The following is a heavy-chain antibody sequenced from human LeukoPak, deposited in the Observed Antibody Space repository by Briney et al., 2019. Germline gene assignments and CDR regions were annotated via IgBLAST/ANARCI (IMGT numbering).Heavy chain of an antibody. V-gene: IGHV4-31*03. J-gene: IGHJ4*02. CDR1: GGSRSRGGYY. D-gene: IGHD2-21*02. CDR2: IYYSGST. Sequence: SQTLSLTCPFSGGSRSRGGYYWSWIRPPPGKGLEWIGYIYYSGSTYYNPSLKSRVTISVDTSKNQFSLKLSSVTAADTAVYYCARRAVTPRYFDYWGQGTLVTVSS. CDR3: ARRAVTPRYFDY.